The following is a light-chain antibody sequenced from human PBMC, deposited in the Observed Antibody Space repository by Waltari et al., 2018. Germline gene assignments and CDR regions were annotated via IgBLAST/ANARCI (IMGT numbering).Light chain of an antibody. CDR3: MQALQTPWT. J-gene: IGKJ1*01. Sequence: DIVVTQSPLALPVTPGEPASISCRSSQSLLHSNGYNYLDWYLQKPGQSPQVLIYLGSNRASGVPDRFSGSGSGTDFTLKISRVEAEDVGVYYCMQALQTPWTFVQGTKVEIK. CDR2: LGS. CDR1: QSLLHSNGYNY. V-gene: IGKV2-28*01.